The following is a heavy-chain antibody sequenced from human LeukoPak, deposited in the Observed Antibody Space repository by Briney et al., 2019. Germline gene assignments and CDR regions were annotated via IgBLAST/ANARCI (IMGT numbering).Heavy chain of an antibody. CDR3: TRVSDGYNYIRDDY. Sequence: GGSLRLSCAASAFISSSSWMSWVRQTPGKGLEWVANIKQDGSEKYYVDSVKGRFTISRDNAKNSLYLQMNSLRAEDTAVYYCTRVSDGYNYIRDDYWGQGTLVTVSS. V-gene: IGHV3-7*01. CDR2: IKQDGSEK. J-gene: IGHJ4*02. D-gene: IGHD5-24*01. CDR1: AFISSSSW.